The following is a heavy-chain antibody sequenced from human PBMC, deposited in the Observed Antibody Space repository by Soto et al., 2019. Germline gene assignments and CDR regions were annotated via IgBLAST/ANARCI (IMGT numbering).Heavy chain of an antibody. D-gene: IGHD3-22*01. CDR1: GYTFTSYY. J-gene: IGHJ3*02. CDR3: ARDLNYYDSSGYDAFDI. V-gene: IGHV1-46*01. CDR2: INPSGGST. Sequence: VASVKVSCKASGYTFTSYYMHWVRQAPGQGLEWMGIINPSGGSTSYAQKFQGRVTMTRDTSTSTVYMELSSLRSEDTAVYYCARDLNYYDSSGYDAFDIWGQGTMVTVSS.